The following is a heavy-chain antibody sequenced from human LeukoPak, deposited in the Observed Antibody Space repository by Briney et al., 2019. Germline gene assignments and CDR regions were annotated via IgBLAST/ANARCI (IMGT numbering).Heavy chain of an antibody. Sequence: PGGSLRLSCAASGFTFSNYWMHWVRQAPGKGLVWVSRINSDGSSSSYADSVKGRSTISRDNAKNTLYLQMNSLRAEDTAVYYCAKADDYYDSSGYFWPYNWFDPWGQGTLVTVSS. CDR2: INSDGSSS. CDR1: GFTFSNYW. J-gene: IGHJ5*02. D-gene: IGHD3-22*01. V-gene: IGHV3-74*01. CDR3: AKADDYYDSSGYFWPYNWFDP.